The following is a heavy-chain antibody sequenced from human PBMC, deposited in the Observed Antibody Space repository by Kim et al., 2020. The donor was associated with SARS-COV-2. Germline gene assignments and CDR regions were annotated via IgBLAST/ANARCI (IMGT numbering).Heavy chain of an antibody. Sequence: GGSLRLSCAASGFTLSNYAMSWVRQTPRKGLEWVSCISGSSGATYTADSVKGRFTISTDNSKNTLYLLMNSLRAEDTAIYYCAKRLWFGESLGGPFEYWG. CDR3: AKRLWFGESLGGPFEY. V-gene: IGHV3-23*01. CDR2: ISGSSGAT. CDR1: GFTLSNYA. J-gene: IGHJ4*01. D-gene: IGHD3-10*01.